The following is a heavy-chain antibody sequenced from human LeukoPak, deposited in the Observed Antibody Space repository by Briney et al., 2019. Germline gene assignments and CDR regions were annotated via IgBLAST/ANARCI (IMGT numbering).Heavy chain of an antibody. Sequence: PSETLSLTCTVSSYSISSGYYWGWIRQPPGKGLEGIGTIYHSGSTYYNPSLKSRVTISVDTSKNQFSLKLSSVTAADTAVYYCARSIGNDYADYWGQGTLVTVSS. CDR1: SYSISSGYY. V-gene: IGHV4-38-2*02. CDR2: IYHSGST. D-gene: IGHD4-17*01. CDR3: ARSIGNDYADY. J-gene: IGHJ4*02.